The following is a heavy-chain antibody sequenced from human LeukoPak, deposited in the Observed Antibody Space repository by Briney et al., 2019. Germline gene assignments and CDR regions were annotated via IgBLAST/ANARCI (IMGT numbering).Heavy chain of an antibody. V-gene: IGHV3-30*03. CDR3: ASIFSSGYSYFDY. CDR2: ISDDGNNP. D-gene: IGHD5-18*01. J-gene: IGHJ4*02. CDR1: GFTFSSYG. Sequence: GRSLRLSCAASGFTFSSYGMHWVRQAPGKGLDWVAVISDDGNNPYYSDSVKGRFTISRDNSKNTLYLQMNSLRAEDTAVYYCASIFSSGYSYFDYWGQGTLVTVSS.